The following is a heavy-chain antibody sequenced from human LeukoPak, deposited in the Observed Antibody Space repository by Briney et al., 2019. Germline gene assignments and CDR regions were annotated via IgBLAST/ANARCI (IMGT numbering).Heavy chain of an antibody. CDR2: ISYDGSNK. J-gene: IGHJ4*02. CDR1: GFTFSSYA. Sequence: SGRSLRLSCAASGFTFSSYAMHWVRQAPGKGLEWVAVISYDGSNKYYADSVKGRFTISRDNSKNTLYLQMNSLRAEDTAVYYCARDGEDIVVVVAAEAYFDYWGQGTLVTVSS. D-gene: IGHD2-15*01. V-gene: IGHV3-30*04. CDR3: ARDGEDIVVVVAAEAYFDY.